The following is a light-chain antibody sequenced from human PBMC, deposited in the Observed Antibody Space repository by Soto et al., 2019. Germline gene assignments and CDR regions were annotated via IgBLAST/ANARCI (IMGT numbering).Light chain of an antibody. Sequence: QSALTQPASVSGSPGQSITISCTGTSSDVGGYNYVSWYQQHPGKAPKLMIYDVSNRPSGVSNRFSGSKSGNTASLTISGLQAEDEADYYGSSYTGSSTYVVFGGGTKLTAL. J-gene: IGLJ2*01. CDR1: SSDVGGYNY. CDR3: SSYTGSSTYVV. CDR2: DVS. V-gene: IGLV2-14*01.